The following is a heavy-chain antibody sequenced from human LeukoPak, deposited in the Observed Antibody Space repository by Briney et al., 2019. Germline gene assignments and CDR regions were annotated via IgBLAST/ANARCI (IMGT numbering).Heavy chain of an antibody. Sequence: PGGSLRLSCAASGFTFSRYWMTWVRQVPGKGLEWVASIKDDGSEQPYVDSVEGRFTISRDNAKSSLYLQMNSLRTEDTAVYYCARDGPLVTRKYYYYYYMDVWGNGTTVTVSS. CDR3: ARDGPLVTRKYYYYYYMDV. CDR1: GFTFSRYW. CDR2: IKDDGSEQ. D-gene: IGHD1-26*01. J-gene: IGHJ6*03. V-gene: IGHV3-7*01.